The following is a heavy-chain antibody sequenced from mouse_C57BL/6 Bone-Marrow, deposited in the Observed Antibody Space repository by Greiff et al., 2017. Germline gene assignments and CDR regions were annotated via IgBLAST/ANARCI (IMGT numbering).Heavy chain of an antibody. CDR3: ARDYSNSYYAMDY. Sequence: QVQLQQPGAELVMPGASVKLSCKASGYTFTSYWMHWVKQRPGQGLEWIGEIDPSDSYTNYNQKFKGKSTLTVDKSSSTAYTQLSSLTSEDSAVYYCARDYSNSYYAMDYWGQGTSVTVSS. CDR2: IDPSDSYT. V-gene: IGHV1-69*01. CDR1: GYTFTSYW. D-gene: IGHD2-5*01. J-gene: IGHJ4*01.